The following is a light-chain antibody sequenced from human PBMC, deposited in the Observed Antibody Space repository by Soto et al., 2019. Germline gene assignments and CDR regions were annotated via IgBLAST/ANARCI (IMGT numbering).Light chain of an antibody. Sequence: QSALTQPRSVSGSPGQSVTISCTGTSSDVGAYVYVSWYQQHPGKAPKLIIYDVSKRPSGVPDRFSGSKSGNTASLTISGLQAEDEADYYCCSYAGSQNWVFGGGTQLTVL. CDR1: SSDVGAYVY. V-gene: IGLV2-11*01. CDR3: CSYAGSQNWV. J-gene: IGLJ3*02. CDR2: DVS.